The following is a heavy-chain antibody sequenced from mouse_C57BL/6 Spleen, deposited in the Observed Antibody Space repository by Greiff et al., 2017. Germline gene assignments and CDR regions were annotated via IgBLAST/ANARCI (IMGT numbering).Heavy chain of an antibody. Sequence: EVQLQQSGTVLARPGASVKMPCKTSGYTFTSYWMHWVKQRPGQGLEWIGAIYPGNSDTSYNQKFKGKAKLTAVTSASTAYMELSSLTNEDSAVYYCTRGDLYYSNPYYFDYWGQGTTLTVSS. D-gene: IGHD2-5*01. CDR2: IYPGNSDT. CDR3: TRGDLYYSNPYYFDY. CDR1: GYTFTSYW. J-gene: IGHJ2*01. V-gene: IGHV1-5*01.